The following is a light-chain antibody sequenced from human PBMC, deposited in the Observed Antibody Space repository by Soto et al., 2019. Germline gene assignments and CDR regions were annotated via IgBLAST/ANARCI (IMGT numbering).Light chain of an antibody. CDR3: QQDNNWLLT. CDR2: GAS. Sequence: EIVMTQSQATLSVSPGERASLSCRARQSVNSNLAWSQQKPGQDPRLLIYGASTRASGITARFSCSGSGTEFTLTVSSLQSAVFAVYYCQQDNNWLLTFGQGTKVEIK. J-gene: IGKJ1*01. V-gene: IGKV3-15*01. CDR1: QSVNSN.